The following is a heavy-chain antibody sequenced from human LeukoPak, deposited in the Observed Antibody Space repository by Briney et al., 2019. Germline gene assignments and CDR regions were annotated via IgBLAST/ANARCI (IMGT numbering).Heavy chain of an antibody. CDR3: AREQQLVPTFDY. Sequence: GGSLRLSCAASEFTVSSNYMSWVRQAPGKGLEWVSVIYSGGSTYYADSVKGRFTISRDNAKNSLYLQMNSLRAEDTAVYYCAREQQLVPTFDYWGQGTLVTVSS. CDR1: EFTVSSNY. V-gene: IGHV3-53*01. J-gene: IGHJ4*02. CDR2: IYSGGST. D-gene: IGHD6-13*01.